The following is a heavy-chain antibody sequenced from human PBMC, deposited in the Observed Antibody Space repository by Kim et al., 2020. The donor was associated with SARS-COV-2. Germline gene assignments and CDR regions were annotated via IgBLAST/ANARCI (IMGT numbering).Heavy chain of an antibody. D-gene: IGHD6-19*01. CDR3: ARRAVAGWWLVY. CDR2: IYYSGST. J-gene: IGHJ4*02. Sequence: SETLSLTCTVSGGSISSGGYYWSWIRQHPGKGLEWIGYIYYSGSTYYNPSLKSRVTISVDTSKNQFSLKLSSVTAADTAVYYCARRAVAGWWLVYWGQGTLVTVSS. V-gene: IGHV4-31*03. CDR1: GGSISSGGYY.